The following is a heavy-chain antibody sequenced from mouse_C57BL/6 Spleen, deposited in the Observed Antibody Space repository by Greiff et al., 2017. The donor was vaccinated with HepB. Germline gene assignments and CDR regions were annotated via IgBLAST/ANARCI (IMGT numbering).Heavy chain of an antibody. Sequence: QVQLQQSGAELVRPGASVKLSCKASGYTFTDYYINWVKQRPGQGLEWIARIYPGSGNTYYNEKFKGKATLTAEKSSSTAYMQLSSLTSEDSAVYFCAREGVYYGSSSYYAMDYWGQGTSVTVSS. CDR3: AREGVYYGSSSYYAMDY. V-gene: IGHV1-76*01. CDR2: IYPGSGNT. D-gene: IGHD1-1*01. CDR1: GYTFTDYY. J-gene: IGHJ4*01.